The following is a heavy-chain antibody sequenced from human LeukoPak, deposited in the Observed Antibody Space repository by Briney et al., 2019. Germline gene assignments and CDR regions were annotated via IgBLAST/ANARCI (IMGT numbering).Heavy chain of an antibody. Sequence: SETLSLTCTVSGGSISSYHWSWIRQPPRKGLERIGGVYYTGTTYSNPSLKSRVTISVDTSKNQFSLRLSSVTAAHTAVYYCARRGTTYYYGSGSYFKGVYYFDYWGQGTLVTVSS. V-gene: IGHV4-59*08. CDR3: ARRGTTYYYGSGSYFKGVYYFDY. CDR1: GGSISSYH. CDR2: VYYTGTT. D-gene: IGHD3-10*01. J-gene: IGHJ4*02.